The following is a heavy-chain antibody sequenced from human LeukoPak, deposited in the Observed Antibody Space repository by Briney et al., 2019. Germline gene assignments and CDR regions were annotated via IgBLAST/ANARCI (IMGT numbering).Heavy chain of an antibody. Sequence: GGSLRLSCAASGFTVSSNYMSWVRQAPGKGLEWVSVIYSGGSTYYADSVKGRFTISRDDSDNTLYLQMNSLRAEDTAVYYRARRGDGGRSFDYWGQGTQVTVSS. D-gene: IGHD4-23*01. J-gene: IGHJ4*02. CDR1: GFTVSSNY. V-gene: IGHV3-53*01. CDR2: IYSGGST. CDR3: ARRGDGGRSFDY.